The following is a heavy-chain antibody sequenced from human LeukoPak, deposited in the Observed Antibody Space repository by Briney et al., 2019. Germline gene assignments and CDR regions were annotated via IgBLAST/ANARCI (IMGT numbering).Heavy chain of an antibody. D-gene: IGHD5-18*01. CDR3: ARLQADHSFGYLYYFDY. CDR1: GGSIISSSYY. CDR2: IYYSAST. V-gene: IGHV4-39*01. Sequence: SETLSLTCTVSGGSIISSSYYWGWVRHPPGKGREWGVSIYYSASTYYNPSLKSRVTISVDTSKHQFSLKLSSVTAADTAVYYCARLQADHSFGYLYYFDYWGQGTLVTVSS. J-gene: IGHJ4*02.